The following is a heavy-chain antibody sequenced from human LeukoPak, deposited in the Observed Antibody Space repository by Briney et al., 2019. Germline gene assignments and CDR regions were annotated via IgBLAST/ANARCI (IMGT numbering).Heavy chain of an antibody. J-gene: IGHJ4*02. D-gene: IGHD5-18*01. CDR3: ARLSYNYGTY. CDR2: ISSSGNTI. CDR1: GFTFSSYE. V-gene: IGHV3-48*03. Sequence: GGSLRLSCAASGFTFSSYEMNWVRQAPGKGLEWVSYISSSGNTIYYADSVKGRFTISRDNAKNSLYLQMNSLRAEDTAVYYCARLSYNYGTYWGQGTLATVSS.